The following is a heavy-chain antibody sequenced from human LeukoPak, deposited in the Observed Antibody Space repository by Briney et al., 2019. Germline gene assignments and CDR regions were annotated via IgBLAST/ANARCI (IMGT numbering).Heavy chain of an antibody. CDR1: GGSTGSRNYY. Sequence: SETLSLTCTVSGGSTGSRNYYWAWIRQPPGKELEWIGSIYQSGRTYHNPSLKSRVSISVDTSKNRFSLNLNSVIAADTAVYHCASGRYDVLSGYSTTFDPWGQGTLVTVSS. J-gene: IGHJ5*02. V-gene: IGHV4-39*01. CDR3: ASGRYDVLSGYSTTFDP. D-gene: IGHD3-3*01. CDR2: IYQSGRT.